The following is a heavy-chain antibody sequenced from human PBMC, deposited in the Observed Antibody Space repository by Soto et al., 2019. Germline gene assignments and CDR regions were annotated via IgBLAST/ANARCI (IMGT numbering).Heavy chain of an antibody. Sequence: PSESLALTCAVSGYSINSGYYWGWIRQSPGKGLEWIGSVFRSGTTYSTPSLKTRLTISVDTSKNHFSLDLNAVTAADTAVYYCVRDFGDLHDFWSGSDYWGKGTPVPVSS. D-gene: IGHD3-3*01. CDR1: GYSINSGYY. V-gene: IGHV4-38-2*02. J-gene: IGHJ4*02. CDR3: VRDFGDLHDFWSGSDY. CDR2: VFRSGTT.